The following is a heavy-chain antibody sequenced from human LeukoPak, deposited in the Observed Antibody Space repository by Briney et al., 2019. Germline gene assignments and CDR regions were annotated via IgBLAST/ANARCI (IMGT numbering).Heavy chain of an antibody. Sequence: SETLSLTCAVYGGSFSGYYWSWIRQPPGKGLEWIGEINHSGSTNYNPSLKSRVTISVDTSKNQFSLKLSSVTAADTAVYYCARGRCSGGSCYSGVRWFDPWGQGTLVTVSS. V-gene: IGHV4-34*01. CDR2: INHSGST. J-gene: IGHJ5*02. D-gene: IGHD2-15*01. CDR1: GGSFSGYY. CDR3: ARGRCSGGSCYSGVRWFDP.